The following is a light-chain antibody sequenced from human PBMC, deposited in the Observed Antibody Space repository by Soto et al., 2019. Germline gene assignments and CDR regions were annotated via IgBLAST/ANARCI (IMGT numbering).Light chain of an antibody. J-gene: IGKJ1*01. CDR3: QQYGSSPRT. Sequence: IVLTQSPGTLSLSPGERATLSCRASQSVASRNLAWYQQKSGQAPRLLIYGTPSRAVHTPDRFSGSGSGTDFTLTISGLEPEDFAVYYCQQYGSSPRTFGQGTKGDIK. CDR2: GTP. CDR1: QSVASRN. V-gene: IGKV3-20*01.